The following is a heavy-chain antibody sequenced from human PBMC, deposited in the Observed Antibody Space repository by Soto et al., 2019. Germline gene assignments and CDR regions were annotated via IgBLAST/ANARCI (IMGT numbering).Heavy chain of an antibody. D-gene: IGHD5-12*01. J-gene: IGHJ3*02. V-gene: IGHV4-61*01. CDR3: AREGLGADAFDI. Sequence: SETLSLTCTVSGGSVSSGSYYWSWTRQPPGKGLEWIGYIYYSGSTNYNPSLKSRVTISVDTSKNQFSLKLSSVTAADTAVYYCAREGLGADAFDIWGQGTMVTVSS. CDR1: GGSVSSGSYY. CDR2: IYYSGST.